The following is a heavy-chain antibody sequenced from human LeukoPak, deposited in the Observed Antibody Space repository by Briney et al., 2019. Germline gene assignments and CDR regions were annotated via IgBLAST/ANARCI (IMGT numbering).Heavy chain of an antibody. CDR2: IYPGDSDT. D-gene: IGHD3-10*01. J-gene: IGHJ6*03. Sequence: GESLKISCKGSGYSLTSYWIGWVRQMPGKGLEWMGIIYPGDSDTRYSPSFQGQVTISADKSISTAYLQWSSLKASDTAMYYCARTLLWFGELSEYYYYYMDVWGKGTTVTISS. CDR3: ARTLLWFGELSEYYYYYMDV. V-gene: IGHV5-51*01. CDR1: GYSLTSYW.